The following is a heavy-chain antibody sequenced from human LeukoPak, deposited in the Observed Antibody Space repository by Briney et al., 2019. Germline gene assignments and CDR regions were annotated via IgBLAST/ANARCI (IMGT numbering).Heavy chain of an antibody. Sequence: ASVKVSCKASGYTFTSYGISWVRQAPGQGLEWMGWISTFNGHTKYTQSLRARVTMTTDTSTSTIYMELRRMRSDDTAVYYCAKGRVIYYDATGYRPDDSFDIWGQGTMVTVSS. CDR3: AKGRVIYYDATGYRPDDSFDI. CDR2: ISTFNGHT. CDR1: GYTFTSYG. V-gene: IGHV1-18*01. D-gene: IGHD3-22*01. J-gene: IGHJ3*02.